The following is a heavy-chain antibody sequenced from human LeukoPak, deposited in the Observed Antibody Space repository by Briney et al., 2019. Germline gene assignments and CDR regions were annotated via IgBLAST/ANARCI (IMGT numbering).Heavy chain of an antibody. CDR3: ARNRALRLSGTYNEALYYMDV. Sequence: EASVKVSCKASGYTFTSYGISWVRQAPGQGHEWMGWVSPYNGDTNYVQKFQGRITMTTDTSRSTAYMELRSLRSDDTAIYYCARNRALRLSGTYNEALYYMDVWGTGTTVTVSS. J-gene: IGHJ6*03. CDR1: GYTFTSYG. CDR2: VSPYNGDT. V-gene: IGHV1-18*01. D-gene: IGHD1-26*01.